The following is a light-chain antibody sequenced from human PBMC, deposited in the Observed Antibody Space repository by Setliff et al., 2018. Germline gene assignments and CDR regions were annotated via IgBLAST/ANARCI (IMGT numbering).Light chain of an antibody. CDR1: QTIFNW. J-gene: IGKJ4*01. CDR2: TAS. Sequence: DIQMTQSPSTLSASVGDRVIITCRASQTIFNWLAWYQQKPGKAPKLLVKTASSLQSGVPSRFSGSGSGTEFTLTISSLQPDDFATYYCQQYNTYATFGGGTK. CDR3: QQYNTYAT. V-gene: IGKV1-5*03.